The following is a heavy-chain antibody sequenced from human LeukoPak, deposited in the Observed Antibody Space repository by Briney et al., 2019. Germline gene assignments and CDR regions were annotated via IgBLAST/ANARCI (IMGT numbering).Heavy chain of an antibody. CDR2: IYSGGST. CDR1: GFTVSSND. V-gene: IGHV3-66*01. J-gene: IGHJ6*02. CDR3: ARGAGAYNYYAMDV. D-gene: IGHD6-19*01. Sequence: GSLRLSCAASGFTVSSNDMNWVRQVPGKGLEWVSVIYSGGSTFSVDSVKGRFTISRDNSKNTLYLQMNSLRAEDTALYYCARGAGAYNYYAMDVWGQGTTVTVSS.